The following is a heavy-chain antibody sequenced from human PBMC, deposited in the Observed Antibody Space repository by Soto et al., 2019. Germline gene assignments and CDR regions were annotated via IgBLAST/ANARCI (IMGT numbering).Heavy chain of an antibody. CDR1: GFTFSSYA. J-gene: IGHJ3*02. CDR2: ISGSGGST. CDR3: ARIVVVVAATGSYDAFDI. Sequence: GGSLRLSCAASGFTFSSYAMSWVRQAPGKGLEWVSAISGSGGSTYYADSVKGRFTISRDNSKNTLYLQMNSLRAEDTAVYYCARIVVVVAATGSYDAFDIWGQGTMVTVSS. D-gene: IGHD2-15*01. V-gene: IGHV3-23*01.